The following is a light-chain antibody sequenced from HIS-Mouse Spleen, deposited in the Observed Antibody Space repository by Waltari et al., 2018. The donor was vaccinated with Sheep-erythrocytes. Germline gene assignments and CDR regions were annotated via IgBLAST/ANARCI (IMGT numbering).Light chain of an antibody. CDR2: EVS. J-gene: IGLJ3*02. CDR1: SSDVGGYNY. Sequence: QSALTQPPSASGSPGQSVTISCTGTSSDVGGYNYVSWYQQHPGKAPKLMIYEVSTRPSGGPDRFSGSKSGNTASLTVSWLQAEDEADYYCSSYAGSNNWVFGGGTKLTVL. CDR3: SSYAGSNNWV. V-gene: IGLV2-8*01.